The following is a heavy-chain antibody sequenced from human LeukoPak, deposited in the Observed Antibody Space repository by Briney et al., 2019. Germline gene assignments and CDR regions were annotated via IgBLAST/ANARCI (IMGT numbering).Heavy chain of an antibody. Sequence: PGRSLRPSCAASGFTFSSYAMHRARQAPGKGLEWVAVISYDGSNKYYADSVKGRFTISRDNSKNTLYLQMNSLRAEDTAVYYCARGVDTAMSLDPWGQGTLVTVSS. CDR1: GFTFSSYA. D-gene: IGHD5-18*01. J-gene: IGHJ5*02. V-gene: IGHV3-30*04. CDR2: ISYDGSNK. CDR3: ARGVDTAMSLDP.